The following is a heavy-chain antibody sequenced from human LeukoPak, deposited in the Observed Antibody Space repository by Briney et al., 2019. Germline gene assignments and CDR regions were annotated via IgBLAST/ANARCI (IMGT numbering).Heavy chain of an antibody. J-gene: IGHJ5*02. CDR2: INPDSGGS. Sequence: ASVKVSCKTSGYTFSAFYMHWVRQAPGQGPEWMGWINPDSGGSEYGQKFQGRVTFTSDTSSTTIYMEVRSLKSDDTAVYYCARDRLDPWGQGTLVTVSS. CDR3: ARDRLDP. CDR1: GYTFSAFY. V-gene: IGHV1-2*02.